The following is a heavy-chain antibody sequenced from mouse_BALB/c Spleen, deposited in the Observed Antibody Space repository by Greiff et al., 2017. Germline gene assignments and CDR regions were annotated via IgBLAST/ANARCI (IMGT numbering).Heavy chain of an antibody. Sequence: EVMLVESGGGLVKPGGSLKLSCAASGFTFSDYYMYWVRQTPEKRLEWVATISDGGSYTYYPDSVKGRFTISRDNAKNNLYLQMSSLKSEDTAMYYCARDDTTAPFDYWGQGTTLTVSS. D-gene: IGHD1-2*01. V-gene: IGHV5-4*02. CDR3: ARDDTTAPFDY. J-gene: IGHJ2*01. CDR1: GFTFSDYY. CDR2: ISDGGSYT.